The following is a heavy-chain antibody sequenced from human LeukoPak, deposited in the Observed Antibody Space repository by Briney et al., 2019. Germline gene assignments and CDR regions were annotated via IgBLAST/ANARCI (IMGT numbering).Heavy chain of an antibody. D-gene: IGHD3-22*01. Sequence: GRSLRLSCPASGSTFSGSAMHCVRQVSGDWLEWVGRIRRKANSYATTYAGAVKGRFNISRDDSKNTAYLQMNSLKTEDTAVYYCTRQGVGYYGGLGAERTPQNYYGMDVWGQGTTVTVSS. J-gene: IGHJ6*02. CDR3: TRQGVGYYGGLGAERTPQNYYGMDV. V-gene: IGHV3-73*01. CDR1: GSTFSGSA. CDR2: IRRKANSYAT.